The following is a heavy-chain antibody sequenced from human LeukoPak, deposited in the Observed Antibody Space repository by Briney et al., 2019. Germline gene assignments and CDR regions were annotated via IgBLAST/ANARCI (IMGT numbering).Heavy chain of an antibody. V-gene: IGHV4-31*03. CDR2: IYYSGST. J-gene: IGHJ3*02. CDR1: GGSISSGGYY. CDR3: ARAPSVLVAAREGAFDI. D-gene: IGHD2-15*01. Sequence: SETLSLTCTVSGGSISSGGYYWSWIRQHPGKGLEWIGYIYYSGSTYYNPSLKSRVTISVDTSKNQFSLKLSSVTAADTAVYCCARAPSVLVAAREGAFDIWGQGTMVTVSS.